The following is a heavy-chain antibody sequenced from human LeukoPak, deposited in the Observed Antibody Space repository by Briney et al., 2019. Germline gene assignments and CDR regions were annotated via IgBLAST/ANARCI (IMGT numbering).Heavy chain of an antibody. CDR1: GFTFSDYY. CDR3: AKWIGVVVAAIEYYFDY. J-gene: IGHJ4*02. V-gene: IGHV3-11*01. D-gene: IGHD2-15*01. CDR2: ISSSGSTI. Sequence: GGSLRLSCAASGFTFSDYYMSWIRQAPGKGLEWVSYISSSGSTIYYADSVKGRFTISRDNAKNTLYLQMNSLRAEDTAVYYCAKWIGVVVAAIEYYFDYWGQGTLVTVSS.